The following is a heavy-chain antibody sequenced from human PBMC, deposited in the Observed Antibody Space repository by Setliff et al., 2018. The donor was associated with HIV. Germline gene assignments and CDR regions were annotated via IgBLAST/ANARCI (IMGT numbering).Heavy chain of an antibody. CDR2: FDPEDGET. J-gene: IGHJ6*03. Sequence: GASVKVSCKVSGYTLTELSMHWVRQAPGKGLEWMGGFDPEDGETIYAQKFQGRVTMTEDTSTDTAYMELSSLRSEDTAVYYCALGYNARKVPYYYYYYMDVWGKGTTVTVSS. V-gene: IGHV1-24*01. CDR1: GYTLTELS. CDR3: ALGYNARKVPYYYYYYMDV. D-gene: IGHD5-12*01.